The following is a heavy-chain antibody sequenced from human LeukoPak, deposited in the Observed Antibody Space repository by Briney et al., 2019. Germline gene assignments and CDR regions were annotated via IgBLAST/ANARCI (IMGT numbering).Heavy chain of an antibody. J-gene: IGHJ5*02. CDR1: GFTFKTYT. CDR2: ISSSSSYI. Sequence: AGGSLRLSCAASGFTFKTYTMHWVRQAPGMGLEWVSSISSSSSYIFYADSVKGRFTISRDNSKNTLYLQMNSLRAEDTAVYYCAKGRLSVVQDPLDWFDPWGQGTLVTVSS. V-gene: IGHV3-21*04. D-gene: IGHD4-23*01. CDR3: AKGRLSVVQDPLDWFDP.